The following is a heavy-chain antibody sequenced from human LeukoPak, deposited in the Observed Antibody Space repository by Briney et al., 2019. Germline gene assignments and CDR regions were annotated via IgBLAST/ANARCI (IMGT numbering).Heavy chain of an antibody. V-gene: IGHV1-2*02. CDR2: INPNSGGT. CDR1: GYTFTGYY. D-gene: IGHD6-19*01. J-gene: IGHJ4*02. CDR3: ARDRPAVAGGGFDY. Sequence: ASVKVSCKASGYTFTGYYMHWVRQAPGQGLEWMGWINPNSGGTNYAQKFQGRVTMTSDTSISTAYMELSRLRSDDTAVYYCARDRPAVAGGGFDYWGQGTLVTVPS.